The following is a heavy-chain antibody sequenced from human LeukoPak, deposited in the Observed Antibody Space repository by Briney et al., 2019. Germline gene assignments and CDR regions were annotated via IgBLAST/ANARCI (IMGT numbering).Heavy chain of an antibody. D-gene: IGHD3-22*01. CDR3: ARGVDYDMGY. CDR2: INPNTGLT. J-gene: IGHJ4*02. V-gene: IGHV1-8*01. CDR1: GYSFTAYD. Sequence: ASVKVSCKASGYSFTAYDINWVRQATGQGLEWIGYINPNTGLTEYAQKFQGRVTMTRNTSISTAYMELSSLRSEDTAVYYCARGVDYDMGYWGQGTLVTVSS.